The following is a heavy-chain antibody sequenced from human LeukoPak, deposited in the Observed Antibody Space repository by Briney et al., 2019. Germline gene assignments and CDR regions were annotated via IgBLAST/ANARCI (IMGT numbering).Heavy chain of an antibody. Sequence: PGRSLRLSCAASGFTFSSYGMHWVRQAPGKGLEWVAVISYDGSNKYYADSVKGRFTISRDNSKNTLYLQMNSLRAEDTAVYYCAKDLTSSWYPYYYYGMDVWGQGTTVTVSS. CDR2: ISYDGSNK. J-gene: IGHJ6*02. D-gene: IGHD6-13*01. CDR3: AKDLTSSWYPYYYYGMDV. V-gene: IGHV3-30*18. CDR1: GFTFSSYG.